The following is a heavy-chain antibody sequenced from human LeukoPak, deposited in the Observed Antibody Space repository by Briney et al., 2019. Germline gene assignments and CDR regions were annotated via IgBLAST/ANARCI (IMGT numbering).Heavy chain of an antibody. CDR1: GFTFSSYA. CDR3: ARKYSGTNPFDY. J-gene: IGHJ4*02. D-gene: IGHD1-26*01. V-gene: IGHV3-23*01. Sequence: PGGSLRLSCAVSGFTFSSYAMSWVRQAPGKGLEWVSTISDSGGHTFYGDSVKGRFTISRDNSKNTLYLQMNSLRAEDSAVYYCARKYSGTNPFDYWGQGTLVTVSS. CDR2: ISDSGGHT.